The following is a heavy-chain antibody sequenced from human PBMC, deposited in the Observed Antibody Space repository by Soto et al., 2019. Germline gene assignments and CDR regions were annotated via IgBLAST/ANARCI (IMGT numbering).Heavy chain of an antibody. CDR1: GGAFSIYT. CDR3: AREGPRSCELNFYYYMDV. CDR2: IIPILGIA. D-gene: IGHD6-13*01. Sequence: SLSGSCKASGGAFSIYTISWLLQAPGQGLEWMGRIIPILGIANYAQKFQGRVTITADKSTSTAYMELSSLRSEDTAVYYCAREGPRSCELNFYYYMDVWGKGTTVTVSS. V-gene: IGHV1-69*04. J-gene: IGHJ6*03.